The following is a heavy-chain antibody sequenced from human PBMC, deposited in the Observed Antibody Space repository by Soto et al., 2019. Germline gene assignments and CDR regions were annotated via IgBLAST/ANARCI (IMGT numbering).Heavy chain of an antibody. V-gene: IGHV4-34*01. Sequence: SETLSLTCAVYGGSFSGYYWSWIRQPPGKGLEWIGEINHSGSTNYNPSLKSRVTISVDTSKNQFSLKLSSVTAADTAVYYCARVPYYYDSSGYYYRNDYWGQGTLVTVSS. CDR3: ARVPYYYDSSGYYYRNDY. CDR1: GGSFSGYY. J-gene: IGHJ4*02. CDR2: INHSGST. D-gene: IGHD3-22*01.